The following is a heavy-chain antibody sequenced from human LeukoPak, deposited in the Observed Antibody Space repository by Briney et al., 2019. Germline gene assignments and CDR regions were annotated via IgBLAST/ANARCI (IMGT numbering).Heavy chain of an antibody. V-gene: IGHV3-33*01. Sequence: PGGSLRLSCAASGFTFSSYGMHWVRQAPGKGLERVAVIWYDGSNKYYADSVKGRFTISRDNSKNTLYLQMNSLRAEDTAVYYCARDSMAPYDSSGYYRGGIDYWGQGTLVTVSS. J-gene: IGHJ4*02. CDR2: IWYDGSNK. CDR3: ARDSMAPYDSSGYYRGGIDY. D-gene: IGHD3-22*01. CDR1: GFTFSSYG.